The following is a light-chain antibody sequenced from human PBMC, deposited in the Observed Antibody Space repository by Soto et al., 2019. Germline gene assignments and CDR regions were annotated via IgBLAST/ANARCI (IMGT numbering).Light chain of an antibody. J-gene: IGKJ1*01. V-gene: IGKV1-5*03. CDR1: QNINSW. CDR3: QQYNSYWT. CDR2: EAS. Sequence: IQMTQSPSFMSASMGDRVTITCRASQNINSWLAWYQQKPGKAPKLLIYEASSLEKGVPARFGGSGSGTEFTLTISSLQPDDFATYYCQQYNSYWTFGQGTKVDIK.